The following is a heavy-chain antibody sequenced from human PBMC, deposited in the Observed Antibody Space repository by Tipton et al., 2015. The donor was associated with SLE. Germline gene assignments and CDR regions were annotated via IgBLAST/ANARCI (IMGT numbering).Heavy chain of an antibody. D-gene: IGHD3-10*01. V-gene: IGHV1-18*01. CDR3: ARHEYYGSEGIDP. J-gene: IGHJ5*02. Sequence: QVQLVQSGVEVKKPGASVKVSCKASGYTFVSYGINWVRQAPGQGLEWMGWISTYNGNTNYAQKFQGRVTMTTDTSTSTVYMDLKSLRSDDTAVYYCARHEYYGSEGIDPWGQGTLVTVSS. CDR1: GYTFVSYG. CDR2: ISTYNGNT.